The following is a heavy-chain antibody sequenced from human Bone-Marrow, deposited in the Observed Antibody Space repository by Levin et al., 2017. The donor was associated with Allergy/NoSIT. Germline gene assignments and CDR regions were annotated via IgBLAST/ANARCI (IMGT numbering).Heavy chain of an antibody. D-gene: IGHD3-16*01. CDR1: GFTFTDFA. CDR2: INTGDGNT. J-gene: IGHJ4*02. V-gene: IGHV3-23*01. CDR3: ARTSRLSEYGSL. Sequence: ASVKVSCAASGFTFTDFAMTWVRQAPGKGLEWVSIINTGDGNTNYAASVKGRFTIPRDNSNNSLFLQMDSLRAEDTAVYYCARTSRLSEYGSLWGQGTLVTVSS.